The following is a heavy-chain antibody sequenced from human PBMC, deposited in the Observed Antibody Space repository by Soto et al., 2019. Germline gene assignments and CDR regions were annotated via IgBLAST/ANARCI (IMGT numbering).Heavy chain of an antibody. CDR3: SVSIFGVVHY. CDR1: GFSLRSQW. D-gene: IGHD3-3*01. V-gene: IGHV3-74*03. CDR2: SSPNVST. J-gene: IGHJ4*02. Sequence: PGGSLRLSCAVSGFSLRSQWMHWIPQTPGKGLEWVSRSSPNVSTLNADSVKGRFTISRDNAKNTVYLQRNSLRVEDTAMYYCSVSIFGVVHYWGQGTLVTV.